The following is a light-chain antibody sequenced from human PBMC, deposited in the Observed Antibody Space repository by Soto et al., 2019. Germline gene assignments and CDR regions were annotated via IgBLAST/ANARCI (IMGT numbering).Light chain of an antibody. CDR1: QSVSSY. CDR2: DAS. CDR3: QQLGT. V-gene: IGKV3-11*01. Sequence: EIVLTQSPATLSWSPGERANLSCRASQSVSSYFAWYQQKPGQSPRLLIYDASNRATGIPARFSGSGSGTDFTLTISSLDPEDFAFSYCQQLGTFGGGTKVEIK. J-gene: IGKJ4*01.